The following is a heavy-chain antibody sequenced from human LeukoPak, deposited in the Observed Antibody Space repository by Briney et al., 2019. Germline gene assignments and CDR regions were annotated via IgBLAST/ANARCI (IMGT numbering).Heavy chain of an antibody. CDR2: IRDDSDGT. CDR3: VKDLNWSFDY. V-gene: IGHV3-48*01. J-gene: IGHJ4*02. CDR1: GFTFNKSP. Sequence: GGALRLSCTAYGFTFNKSPMNWVRQAPGKGLEWISNIRDDSDGTTYADSVKGRFTISRDNAKNSLYLQINSLRAEDTAVYYCVKDLNWSFDYWGQGTLVTVSS.